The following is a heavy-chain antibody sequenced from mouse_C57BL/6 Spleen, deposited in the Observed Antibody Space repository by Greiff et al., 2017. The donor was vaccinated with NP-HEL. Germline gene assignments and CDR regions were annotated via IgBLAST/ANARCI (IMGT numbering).Heavy chain of an antibody. Sequence: EVQVVESGPGLVKPSQSLSLTCSVTGYSITSGYYWNWIRQFPGNKLEWMGYISYDGSNNYNPSLKNRISITRDTSKNQFFLKLNSVTTEDTATYYCAREIYYASLWYFDVWGTGTTVTVSS. CDR2: ISYDGSN. D-gene: IGHD2-1*01. CDR1: GYSITSGYY. J-gene: IGHJ1*03. V-gene: IGHV3-6*01. CDR3: AREIYYASLWYFDV.